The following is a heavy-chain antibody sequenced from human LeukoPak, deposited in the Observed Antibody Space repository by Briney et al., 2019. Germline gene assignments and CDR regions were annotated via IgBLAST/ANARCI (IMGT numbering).Heavy chain of an antibody. CDR2: ISYDGSNK. D-gene: IGHD5-24*01. CDR1: GFTFSSYG. CDR3: AKDFPRDGXXXXXDXFDI. J-gene: IGHJ3*02. Sequence: GGSLRLSCAASGFTFSSYGMHWVRQAPGKGLEWVAVISYDGSNKYYADSVKGRFTISRDNSKNTLYLQMNSLRAEDTAVYYCAKDFPRDGXXXXXDXFDIWXXXTMVTVS. V-gene: IGHV3-30*18.